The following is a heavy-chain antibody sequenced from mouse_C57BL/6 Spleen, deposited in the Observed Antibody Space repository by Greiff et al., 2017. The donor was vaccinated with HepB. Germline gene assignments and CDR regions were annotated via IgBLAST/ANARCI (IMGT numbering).Heavy chain of an antibody. J-gene: IGHJ3*01. CDR1: GFTFSSYA. CDR3: ARDHDYDVAY. D-gene: IGHD2-4*01. V-gene: IGHV5-4*01. CDR2: ISDGGSYT. Sequence: EVQLMESGGGLVKPGGSLKLSCAASGFTFSSYAMSWVRQTPEKRLEWVATISDGGSYTYYPDNVKGRFTISRDNAKNNLYLQMSHLKSEDTAMYYCARDHDYDVAYWGQGTLVTVSA.